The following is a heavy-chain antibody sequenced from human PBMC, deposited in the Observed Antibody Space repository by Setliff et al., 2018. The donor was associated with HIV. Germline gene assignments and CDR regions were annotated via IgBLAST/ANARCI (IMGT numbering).Heavy chain of an antibody. CDR1: GCSTRNGAYY. CDR2: IYYSGSA. V-gene: IGHV4-39*07. J-gene: IGHJ4*02. CDR3: ARGGTVSADFDS. Sequence: SATLSLTCGVSGCSTRNGAYYWGWIRQPPGKGLEWIGSIYYSGSAYYNPSFKSRVTLSIDTSENQFSLRLSSVTAADTAVYFCARGGTVSADFDSWGQGTLVTVSS. D-gene: IGHD6-19*01.